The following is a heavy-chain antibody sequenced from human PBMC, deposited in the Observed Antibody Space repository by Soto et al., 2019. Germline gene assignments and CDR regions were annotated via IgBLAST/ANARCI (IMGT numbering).Heavy chain of an antibody. CDR2: ISSSSSYI. J-gene: IGHJ4*02. Sequence: GGSLRLSCAASGFTFSSYSMNWVRQAPGKGLEWVSSISSSSSYIYYADSVKGRFTISRDNAKNSLYLQMNSLRAEDTAVYYCASVLTANMVRGVTPPYCGPGTLVTVSS. CDR3: ASVLTANMVRGVTPPY. CDR1: GFTFSSYS. V-gene: IGHV3-21*01. D-gene: IGHD3-10*01.